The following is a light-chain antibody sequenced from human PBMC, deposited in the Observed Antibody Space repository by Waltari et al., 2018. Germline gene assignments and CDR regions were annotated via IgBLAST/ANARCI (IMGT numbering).Light chain of an antibody. J-gene: IGKJ2*01. Sequence: DIVLTQSPVTLSLSPGERATLSCRASQSVAGTYLAWYQQKPGQAPRLLIYGASTRATGIPDRFSGSESGTDFTLSISGLEPEDFAVYYCQQYGSSPRTFGQGTKLEIK. V-gene: IGKV3-20*01. CDR1: QSVAGTY. CDR3: QQYGSSPRT. CDR2: GAS.